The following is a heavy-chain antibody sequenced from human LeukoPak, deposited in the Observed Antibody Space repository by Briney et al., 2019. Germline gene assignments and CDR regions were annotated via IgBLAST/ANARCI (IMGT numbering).Heavy chain of an antibody. CDR3: ARDSGYYDSSGYPTGS. Sequence: PGGSLRLSCAGSGFTFSSYAMHWVRQAPGKGLEWVAVISYDGSNKYYADSVKGRFTISRDNSKNTLYLQMNSLRAEDTAVYYCARDSGYYDSSGYPTGSWGQGTLVTVSS. CDR1: GFTFSSYA. J-gene: IGHJ5*02. D-gene: IGHD3-22*01. V-gene: IGHV3-30-3*01. CDR2: ISYDGSNK.